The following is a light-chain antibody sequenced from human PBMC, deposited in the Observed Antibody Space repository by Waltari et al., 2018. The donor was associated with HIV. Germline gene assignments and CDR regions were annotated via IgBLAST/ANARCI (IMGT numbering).Light chain of an antibody. V-gene: IGLV3-1*01. CDR2: EDN. CDR1: KLGNKY. CDR3: QAWDSSTVV. J-gene: IGLJ2*01. Sequence: SYEVTQPPSVSVSPGQTASITFSGHKLGNKYTAWYQQKPGQSPVLVIYEDNKRRSGTLERFSGSNSGDTATLTISGTQAMDEADYYCQAWDSSTVVFGGGTRLTVL.